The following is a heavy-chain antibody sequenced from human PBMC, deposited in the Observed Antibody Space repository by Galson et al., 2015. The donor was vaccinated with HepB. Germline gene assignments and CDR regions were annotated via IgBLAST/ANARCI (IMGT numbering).Heavy chain of an antibody. CDR3: ARGGDDYGGNSHDY. V-gene: IGHV1-3*01. CDR2: INAGNGNT. CDR1: GGTFSSYA. D-gene: IGHD4-23*01. Sequence: SVKVSCKASGGTFSSYAISWVRQAPGQRLEWMGWINAGNGNTKYSQKFQGRVTITRDTSASTAYMELSSLRSEDTAVYYCARGGDDYGGNSHDYWGQGTLVTVSS. J-gene: IGHJ4*02.